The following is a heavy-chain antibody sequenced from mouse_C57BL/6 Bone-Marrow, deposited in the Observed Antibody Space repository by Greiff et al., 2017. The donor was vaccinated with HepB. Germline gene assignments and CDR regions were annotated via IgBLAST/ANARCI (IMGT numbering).Heavy chain of an antibody. J-gene: IGHJ2*01. CDR3: ARITTVASFDY. Sequence: QVQLQQSGAELVRPGTSVKVSCKASGYAFTNYLIEWVKQRPGQGLEWIGVINPGSGGTNYNEKFKDKATLTADKSSSTAYMQLSSLTSEDSAVYFCARITTVASFDYWGQGTTLTVSS. CDR1: GYAFTNYL. D-gene: IGHD1-1*01. V-gene: IGHV1-54*01. CDR2: INPGSGGT.